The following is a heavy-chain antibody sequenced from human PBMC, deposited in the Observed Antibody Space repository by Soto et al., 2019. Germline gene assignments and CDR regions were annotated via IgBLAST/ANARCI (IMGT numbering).Heavy chain of an antibody. D-gene: IGHD3-16*01. CDR3: SKEEWFYDNVWGSLRYPYYFDL. Sequence: GGSLRLSCGGSGFTFSSYAMSWVRQAPGKGLELVSGVTGSGESAYYADSVKGRFSISRDNSKKTLYLQMESLRAEDTAVYFRSKEEWFYDNVWGSLRYPYYFDLWGQESLFAVSS. V-gene: IGHV3-23*01. CDR2: VTGSGESA. CDR1: GFTFSSYA. J-gene: IGHJ4*02.